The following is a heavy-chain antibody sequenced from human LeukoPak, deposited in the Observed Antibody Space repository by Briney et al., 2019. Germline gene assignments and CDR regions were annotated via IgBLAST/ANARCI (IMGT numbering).Heavy chain of an antibody. V-gene: IGHV3-23*01. J-gene: IGHJ4*02. CDR1: GFTFNNYA. Sequence: PGGSLRLSCAASGFTFNNYAMNWVRQAPGKGLEWVSSISGGGETTYYADSAKGRFTISRDNAKDSLYLQMNSLRADDTAIYYCARAMAAAEDYWGQGTLVTVSS. D-gene: IGHD6-13*01. CDR2: ISGGGETT. CDR3: ARAMAAAEDY.